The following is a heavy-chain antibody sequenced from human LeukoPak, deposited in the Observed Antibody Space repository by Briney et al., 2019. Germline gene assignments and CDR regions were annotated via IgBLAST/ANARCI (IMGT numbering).Heavy chain of an antibody. CDR1: GFSLSTSGVG. D-gene: IGHD5-18*01. CDR3: AHRRYSYGYSSFDFDY. CDR2: IYWDDDK. J-gene: IGHJ4*02. Sequence: SGPTLVNPTQTLTLTCTFSGFSLSTSGVGVGWIRQPPGKALEWLALIYWDDDKRYSPSLKSRLTITKDTSKNQVVLTVTNMDPVDTATYYCAHRRYSYGYSSFDFDYWGQGTLVTVSS. V-gene: IGHV2-5*02.